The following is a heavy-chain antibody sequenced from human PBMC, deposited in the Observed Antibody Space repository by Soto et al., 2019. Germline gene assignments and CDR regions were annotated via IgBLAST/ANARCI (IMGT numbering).Heavy chain of an antibody. J-gene: IGHJ4*02. Sequence: SGGSLRLSCAASGFTFNNYAMNWVRQAPVKGLEWVATISATGGSTYYADSVKGRFTISRDNSKNTLYLQMNGLRVEDTAVYYCAKDRLAGNFDYWGQGTQVTVSS. CDR1: GFTFNNYA. V-gene: IGHV3-23*01. CDR3: AKDRLAGNFDY. CDR2: ISATGGST.